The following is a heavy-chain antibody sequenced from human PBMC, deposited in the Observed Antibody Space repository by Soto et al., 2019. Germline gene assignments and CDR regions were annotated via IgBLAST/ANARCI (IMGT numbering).Heavy chain of an antibody. Sequence: EVQLLESGGGLVQPGGSLRLSCAASGFTFSSYAMSWVRQAPGKGLEWVSAISGSGGSTYYADSVKGRFTISRDNSKNTLYLQMNGLRAEDTAVYYCAKGRRFDGDYGWFDPWGQGTLVTVSS. CDR3: AKGRRFDGDYGWFDP. J-gene: IGHJ5*02. CDR2: ISGSGGST. V-gene: IGHV3-23*01. D-gene: IGHD4-17*01. CDR1: GFTFSSYA.